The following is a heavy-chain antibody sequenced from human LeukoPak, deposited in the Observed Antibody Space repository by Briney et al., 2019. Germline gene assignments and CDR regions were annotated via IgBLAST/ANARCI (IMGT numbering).Heavy chain of an antibody. CDR1: GFTFSSYW. J-gene: IGHJ4*02. CDR2: IKQDGSEK. D-gene: IGHD1-20*01. Sequence: PGGSLRLSCAASGFTFSSYWMSWVRQAPGKGLEWVANIKQDGSEKYYVDSVKGRFTISRDNAKNSLYLQMNSLRAEDTAVYYCARVVFANYNWKYFDHWGQGTLVTVSS. V-gene: IGHV3-7*01. CDR3: ARVVFANYNWKYFDH.